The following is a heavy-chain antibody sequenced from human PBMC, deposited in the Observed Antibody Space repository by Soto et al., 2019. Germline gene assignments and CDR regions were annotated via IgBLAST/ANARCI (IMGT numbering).Heavy chain of an antibody. J-gene: IGHJ6*03. CDR1: GGSISSYY. D-gene: IGHD3-16*01. V-gene: IGHV4-59*01. CDR2: IYYSGST. CDR3: ARYDDYYYYMDV. Sequence: SETLSLTCTVSGGSISSYYWSWIRQPPGKGLEWIGYIYYSGSTNYNPSLKSRVTISVDTSKNQFSLKLSSVTAADTAVYYCARYDDYYYYMDVWGKGTTVTVSS.